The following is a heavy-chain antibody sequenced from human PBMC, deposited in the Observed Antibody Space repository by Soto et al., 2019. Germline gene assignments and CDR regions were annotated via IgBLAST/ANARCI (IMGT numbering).Heavy chain of an antibody. CDR2: IYYSGNT. V-gene: IGHV4-59*01. Sequence: SETLSLTCNVSGGSINGYYWNWIRQSPGKGLEWIGFIYYSGNTNYNPSLRSRVTMSVDTSKNQFSLQLNSVTAADTAVYFCARENRWLQCLDYWGQGTLVTFSS. CDR3: ARENRWLQCLDY. CDR1: GGSINGYY. D-gene: IGHD5-12*01. J-gene: IGHJ4*02.